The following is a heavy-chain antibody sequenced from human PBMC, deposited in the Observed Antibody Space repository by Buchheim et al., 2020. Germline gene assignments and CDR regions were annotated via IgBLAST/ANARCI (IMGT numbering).Heavy chain of an antibody. CDR3: ARASTIFGVVIPANWFDP. D-gene: IGHD3-3*01. CDR2: IYYSGST. J-gene: IGHJ5*02. V-gene: IGHV4-30-4*01. CDR1: GGSISSGDYY. Sequence: QVQLQESGPGLVKPSQTLSLTCTVSGGSISSGDYYWSWIRQPPGKGLEWIGYIYYSGSTYYNSSLKSRVTISVDTSKNQFSLKLSSVTAADTAVYYCARASTIFGVVIPANWFDPWGQGTL.